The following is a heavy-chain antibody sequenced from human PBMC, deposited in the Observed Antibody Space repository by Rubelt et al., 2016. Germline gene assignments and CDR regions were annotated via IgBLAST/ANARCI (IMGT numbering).Heavy chain of an antibody. Sequence: RSKWYNDYAVSVKSRITINPDTSKNQFSLQLNSVTPEDTAVYYCARVRRFGESHFDYWGQGTLVTVSS. V-gene: IGHV6-1*01. CDR2: RSKWYN. CDR3: ARVRRFGESHFDY. D-gene: IGHD3-10*01. J-gene: IGHJ4*02.